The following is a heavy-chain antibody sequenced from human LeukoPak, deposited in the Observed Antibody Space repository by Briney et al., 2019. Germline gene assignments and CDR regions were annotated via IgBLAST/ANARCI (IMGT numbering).Heavy chain of an antibody. V-gene: IGHV3-30-3*01. CDR1: GFTFSDCA. CDR2: ISYDGSNK. Sequence: SGGSLRLSCAASGFTFSDCAMHWVRQAPGKGLEWVAVISYDGSNKYYADSVKGRFTISRDNSKNTLYLQMNSLRTEDTAVYYCARGGDCSSTSCYLPFDYWGQGTLVTVSS. J-gene: IGHJ4*02. D-gene: IGHD2-2*03. CDR3: ARGGDCSSTSCYLPFDY.